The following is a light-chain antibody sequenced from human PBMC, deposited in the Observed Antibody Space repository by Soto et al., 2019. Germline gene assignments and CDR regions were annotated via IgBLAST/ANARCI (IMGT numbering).Light chain of an antibody. CDR3: QQYNKWPGP. Sequence: EIVLTQSPGTLSLSPGERATLSCRASQSVSSSYLAWYQQKPGKAPRLLIYGASSRATGIPDRFSGSGSGTDFTLTISRLEPEDFAVYYCQQYNKWPGPFGQGTKVEVK. CDR2: GAS. CDR1: QSVSSSY. J-gene: IGKJ1*01. V-gene: IGKV3-20*01.